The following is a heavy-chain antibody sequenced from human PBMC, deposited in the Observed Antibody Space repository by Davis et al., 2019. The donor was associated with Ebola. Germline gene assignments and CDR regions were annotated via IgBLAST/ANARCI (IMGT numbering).Heavy chain of an antibody. D-gene: IGHD2-15*01. CDR1: GGSISSSSYY. V-gene: IGHV4-39*07. CDR3: ARGDCSGGSCFLDY. J-gene: IGHJ4*02. Sequence: SETLSLTCTVSGGSISSSSYYWGWIRQPPGKGLEWIGSIYYSGSTYYNPSLKSRVTISVDTSKNQFSLKLSSVTAADTALYFCARGDCSGGSCFLDYWGQGTLVTVSS. CDR2: IYYSGST.